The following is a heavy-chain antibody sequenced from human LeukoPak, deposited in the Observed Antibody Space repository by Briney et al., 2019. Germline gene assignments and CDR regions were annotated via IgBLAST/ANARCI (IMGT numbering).Heavy chain of an antibody. CDR2: IKQDGSEK. CDR1: GFTFSSYW. CDR3: ARASIAVAGTGIDY. Sequence: PGGSLRLSCAASGFTFSSYWMSWVRQAPGKGLEWVANIKQDGSEKYYVDSVKGRFTISRDNAKNSLYLQMNSLRAEDTAVYYCARASIAVAGTGIDYWGQGTLVTVSS. D-gene: IGHD6-19*01. J-gene: IGHJ4*02. V-gene: IGHV3-7*04.